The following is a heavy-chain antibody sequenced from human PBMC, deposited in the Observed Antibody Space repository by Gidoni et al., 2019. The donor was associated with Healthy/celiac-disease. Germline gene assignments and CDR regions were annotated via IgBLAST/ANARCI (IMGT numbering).Heavy chain of an antibody. V-gene: IGHV1-2*02. D-gene: IGHD3-3*01. Sequence: QVQLVQSGAEVKKPGASVKVSCKASGYTFTGYYMHWVRQAPGQGLEWMGGINPNSGGTNYAQKFQGRITMTRDTSISTAYMELSRLRSDDTAVYYCARDHGVTIFGVARGGVNYWGQGTLVTVSS. J-gene: IGHJ4*02. CDR2: INPNSGGT. CDR3: ARDHGVTIFGVARGGVNY. CDR1: GYTFTGYY.